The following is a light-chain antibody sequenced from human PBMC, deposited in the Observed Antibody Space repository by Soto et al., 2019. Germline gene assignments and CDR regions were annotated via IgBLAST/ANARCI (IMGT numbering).Light chain of an antibody. CDR2: GNS. CDR1: SSNIGAGYD. J-gene: IGLJ1*01. CDR3: SSHTSGSTRV. V-gene: IGLV1-40*01. Sequence: QSVLTQPPSVSGAPGQRVTISCTGSSSNIGAGYDVHWYQQLPGTAPKLLIYGNSNRPSGVSSRFSGSKSGNTASLTISGLQPEDEADYYCSSHTSGSTRVFGSGTKVTVL.